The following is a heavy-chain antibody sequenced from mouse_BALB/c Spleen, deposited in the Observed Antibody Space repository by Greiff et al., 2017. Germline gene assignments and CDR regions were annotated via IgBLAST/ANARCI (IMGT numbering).Heavy chain of an antibody. CDR3: ARGLLLRYFDV. CDR1: GYTFTSYT. V-gene: IGHV1-4*01. D-gene: IGHD2-3*01. Sequence: QVQLQQSGAELARPGASVKMSCKASGYTFTSYTMHWVKQRPGQGLEWIGYINPSSGYTNYNQKFKDKATLTADKSSSTAYMQLSSLTSEDSAVYYCARGLLLRYFDVWGAGTTVTVAS. CDR2: INPSSGYT. J-gene: IGHJ1*01.